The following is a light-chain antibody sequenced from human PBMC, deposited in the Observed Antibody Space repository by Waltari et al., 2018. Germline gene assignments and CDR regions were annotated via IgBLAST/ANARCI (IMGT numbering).Light chain of an antibody. V-gene: IGLV2-14*01. CDR1: SSDVGGYNY. CDR2: EVT. J-gene: IGLJ1*01. CDR3: SSYTSRSISWV. Sequence: QSALTQPASVSGSPGQSITISCTGTSSDVGGYNYVSGYQQHPGKAPKLMIDEVTNRPSGISSRFSGSKSGNTASLTISGLQAEDEADYYCSSYTSRSISWVFGTGTKVTVL.